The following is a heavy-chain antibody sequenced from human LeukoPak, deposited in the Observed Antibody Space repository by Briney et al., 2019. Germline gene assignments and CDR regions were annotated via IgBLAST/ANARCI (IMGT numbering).Heavy chain of an antibody. Sequence: GASVKVSCKASGYTFTSYDINWVRQAPGQGLEWMGWISAYNGNTNYAQKLQGRVTMTADTSTSTAYMELSSLRSEDTAVYYCARGAGYPSGGLYYYYMDVWGKGTTVTVSS. CDR1: GYTFTSYD. J-gene: IGHJ6*03. V-gene: IGHV1-18*01. D-gene: IGHD3-16*01. CDR2: ISAYNGNT. CDR3: ARGAGYPSGGLYYYYMDV.